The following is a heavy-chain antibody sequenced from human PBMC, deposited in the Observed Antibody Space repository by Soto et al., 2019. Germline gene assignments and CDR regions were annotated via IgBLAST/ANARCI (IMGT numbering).Heavy chain of an antibody. CDR3: ATRMTTAPY. J-gene: IGHJ4*02. D-gene: IGHD4-17*01. Sequence: EVRLVQSGGGLVQPGGSLRLSCAASLFIVSDNYMSWVRQAPGKGLEWVSLIYSGGGTDYAEHVKGRFTISRDNSKNTLYRQMNSLKAEDTGIYYCATRMTTAPYWGQGTVVTVSS. CDR2: IYSGGGT. V-gene: IGHV3-66*01. CDR1: LFIVSDNY.